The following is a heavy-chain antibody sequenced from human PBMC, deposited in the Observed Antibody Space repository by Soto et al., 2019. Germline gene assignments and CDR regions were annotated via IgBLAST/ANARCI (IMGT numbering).Heavy chain of an antibody. CDR2: IYYSGST. Sequence: SETLSLTCTVSGGSISSYYWSWIRQPPGKGPEWIGYIYYSGSTNYNPSLKSRVTISVDTSKNQFSLKLSSVTAADTAVYYCARDYGDYDRPYNWFDPWGQGTLVTVSS. D-gene: IGHD4-17*01. CDR1: GGSISSYY. CDR3: ARDYGDYDRPYNWFDP. J-gene: IGHJ5*02. V-gene: IGHV4-59*12.